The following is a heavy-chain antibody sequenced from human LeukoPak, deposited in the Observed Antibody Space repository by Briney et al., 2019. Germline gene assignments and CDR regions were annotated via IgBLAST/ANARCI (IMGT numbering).Heavy chain of an antibody. CDR3: ARDRGIAAAKGGFDY. Sequence: GGSLRLSCAASGFTFSDYYMSWIRQAPGKGLEWVSSISSSSSYIYYADSVKGRFTISRDNAKNSLYLQMNSLRAEDTAVYYCARDRGIAAAKGGFDYWGQGTLVTVSS. J-gene: IGHJ4*02. CDR2: ISSSSSYI. CDR1: GFTFSDYY. V-gene: IGHV3-11*06. D-gene: IGHD6-13*01.